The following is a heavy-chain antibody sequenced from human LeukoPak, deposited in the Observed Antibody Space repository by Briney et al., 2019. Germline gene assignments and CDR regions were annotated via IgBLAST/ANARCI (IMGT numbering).Heavy chain of an antibody. CDR2: IYNSGIT. CDR1: GGSISNHY. J-gene: IGHJ4*02. V-gene: IGHV4-59*11. D-gene: IGHD6-19*01. CDR3: AKATLWLAFDY. Sequence: PSETLSLTCTVSGGSISNHYWSWVRQPPGKGLEWIGNIYNSGITNYNPSLESRVTISEDTSKDQFSLKLSSVTAADTAVYYCAKATLWLAFDYWGEGTLVSVSS.